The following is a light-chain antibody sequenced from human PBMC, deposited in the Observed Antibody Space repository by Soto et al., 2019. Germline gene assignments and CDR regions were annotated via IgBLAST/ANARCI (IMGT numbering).Light chain of an antibody. Sequence: EIVMTQSPATLSVSPGERATLSCRASQPVSTNLAWYQQKPGQAPRLLIYPASTRAPGIPARFSGSGSGTEFTLTISSRQSEDFAVYYCQQYNDWPPFTIGPGTRVDIK. CDR2: PAS. CDR1: QPVSTN. CDR3: QQYNDWPPFT. V-gene: IGKV3-15*01. J-gene: IGKJ3*01.